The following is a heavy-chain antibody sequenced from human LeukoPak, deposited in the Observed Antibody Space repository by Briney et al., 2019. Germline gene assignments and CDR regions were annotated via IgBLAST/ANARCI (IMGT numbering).Heavy chain of an antibody. CDR2: SRNKANSYTT. D-gene: IGHD2-21*02. CDR1: GFTFSDHQ. J-gene: IGHJ4*02. Sequence: GGSLRLSCAASGFTFSDHQMDWVRQAPGKGLEWVGRSRNKANSYTTEYAASVKGRFTISRADSKNSLYLQMSSPKTEDTAVYYCTRVYCSGDCYSDYWGQGTLVTVSS. CDR3: TRVYCSGDCYSDY. V-gene: IGHV3-72*01.